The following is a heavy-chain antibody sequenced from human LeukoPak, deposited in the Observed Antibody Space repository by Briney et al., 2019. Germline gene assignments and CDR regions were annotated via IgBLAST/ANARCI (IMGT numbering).Heavy chain of an antibody. D-gene: IGHD6-19*01. Sequence: SETLSLTCTVSGGSLGNYYWSWIRQPAGKGLEWIGRIYPTGHTHYNPSLKSRVTMSVDTSKNQFSLKMTSVTAADTAVYYCARITDPDYRSGWSGADSWGPGTQVTVSA. J-gene: IGHJ4*02. CDR2: IYPTGHT. CDR1: GGSLGNYY. CDR3: ARITDPDYRSGWSGADS. V-gene: IGHV4-4*07.